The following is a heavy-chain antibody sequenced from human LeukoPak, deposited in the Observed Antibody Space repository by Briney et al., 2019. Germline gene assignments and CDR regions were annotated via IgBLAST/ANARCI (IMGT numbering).Heavy chain of an antibody. D-gene: IGHD3-22*01. CDR2: IYTSGST. CDR1: GGSVSSYY. V-gene: IGHV4-4*07. CDR3: ARDSSGYYYGRYFDY. Sequence: SETLSLTCTVSGGSVSSYYWSWIRQPAGKGLEWIGRIYTSGSTNYNPSLKGRVTMSVDTSKNQFSLKLSSVTAADTAVYYCARDSSGYYYGRYFDYWGQGTLVTVSS. J-gene: IGHJ4*02.